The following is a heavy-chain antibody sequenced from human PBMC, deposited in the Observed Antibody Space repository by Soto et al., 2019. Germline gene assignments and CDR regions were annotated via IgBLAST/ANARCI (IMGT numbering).Heavy chain of an antibody. D-gene: IGHD1-26*01. J-gene: IGHJ4*02. CDR3: GRGRSGQIVVFY. Sequence: ASVKVSCKASGYTFTGHYIRWVRQAPEQGPEWMGEIGPESGATRYAQRFQGRVTMTRDMSITTVYMELNNLSPDDTAVYYCGRGRSGQIVVFYWGQGTPVTVS. V-gene: IGHV1-2*02. CDR1: GYTFTGHY. CDR2: IGPESGAT.